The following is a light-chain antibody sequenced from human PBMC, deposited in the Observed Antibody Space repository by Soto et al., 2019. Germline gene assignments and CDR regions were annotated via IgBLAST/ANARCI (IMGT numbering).Light chain of an antibody. CDR3: AAWDDSLSGRGV. Sequence: QSVLTQPPSASGTPGQRVTISCSGSSANIENNYVYWYQIVPGTAPKLLIYRNNQRPSGVSDRFSGSRSGTSASVDISGLRSEDEADYYCAAWDDSLSGRGVFGGGTKLTVL. CDR1: SANIENNY. J-gene: IGLJ2*01. CDR2: RNN. V-gene: IGLV1-47*01.